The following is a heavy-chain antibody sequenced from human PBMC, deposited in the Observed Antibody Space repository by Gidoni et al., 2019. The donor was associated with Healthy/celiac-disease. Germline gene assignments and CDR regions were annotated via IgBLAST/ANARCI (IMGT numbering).Heavy chain of an antibody. J-gene: IGHJ4*02. CDR3: ARKEVGWSY. V-gene: IGHV4-34*01. CDR1: GGSFSGYY. CDR2: INHSGST. D-gene: IGHD6-19*01. Sequence: QVQLQPWGAGLLRPSETLSLTCAVYGGSFSGYYWSWIRQPPGKGLEWIGEINHSGSTNYNPSLKSRVTISVDTSKNQFSLKLSSVTAADTAVYYCARKEVGWSYWGQGTLVTVSS.